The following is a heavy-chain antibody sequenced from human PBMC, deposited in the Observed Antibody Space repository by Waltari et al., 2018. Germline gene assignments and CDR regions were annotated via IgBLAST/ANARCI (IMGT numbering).Heavy chain of an antibody. Sequence: QLKLVQSGAEVKKPGASVKVSCKASGYTFTSYDMNWVRQATGKGRECMGWMNPNSGSTGYAQKFQGRVTMTRDTSISTAYIELSSLASADTAVYYCAMGNGAVIKDSFDTWGQGTMVTVSS. V-gene: IGHV1-8*01. CDR2: MNPNSGST. J-gene: IGHJ3*02. CDR1: GYTFTSYD. CDR3: AMGNGAVIKDSFDT. D-gene: IGHD3-10*01.